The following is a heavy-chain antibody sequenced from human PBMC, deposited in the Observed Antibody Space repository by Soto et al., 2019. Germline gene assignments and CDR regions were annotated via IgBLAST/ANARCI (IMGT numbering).Heavy chain of an antibody. J-gene: IGHJ6*02. CDR2: ISGSGGSA. Sequence: EVQVLESGGGLVQPGGSLRLSCVASGFTFSNYAMNWVRQAPGKGLEWVSSISGSGGSAYYADSVKGRFTISRDSSKNTMYLQMNSLRPEDTAVYYCAKGNYYDFWSGYYGGDYDYYGRDVWGQGTTVTVSS. CDR1: GFTFSNYA. CDR3: AKGNYYDFWSGYYGGDYDYYGRDV. D-gene: IGHD3-3*01. V-gene: IGHV3-23*01.